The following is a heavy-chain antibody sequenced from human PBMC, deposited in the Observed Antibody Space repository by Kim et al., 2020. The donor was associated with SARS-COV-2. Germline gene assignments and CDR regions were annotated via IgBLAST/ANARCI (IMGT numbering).Heavy chain of an antibody. Sequence: GGSLRLSCAVSGFTFTNAWMSWVRQAPGKGLEWVGRIKSKSDGGTTEYAAPAKDKFTISRDDSKNTLYLQMNSLETEDTAVYYCATVGGDRAAAGDFWGQGTLVIVSS. CDR1: GFTFTNAW. D-gene: IGHD6-13*01. CDR2: IKSKSDGGTT. J-gene: IGHJ4*02. V-gene: IGHV3-15*01. CDR3: ATVGGDRAAAGDF.